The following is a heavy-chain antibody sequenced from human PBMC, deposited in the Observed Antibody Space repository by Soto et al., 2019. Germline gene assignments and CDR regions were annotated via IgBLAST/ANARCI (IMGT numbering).Heavy chain of an antibody. D-gene: IGHD3-9*01. CDR2: ITPLFGTA. CDR3: ARGWSDDSLNGYSY. Sequence: QVQLVQSGAEVKKPGSSVKVSCKASGGTFSNYAISWVRQAPGQGLEWMGGITPLFGTASYAQRFQGRVTISADEFTSTAYMELRRVRYDDTAIDYCARGWSDDSLNGYSYWGQGTLVTVSS. V-gene: IGHV1-69*01. CDR1: GGTFSNYA. J-gene: IGHJ4*02.